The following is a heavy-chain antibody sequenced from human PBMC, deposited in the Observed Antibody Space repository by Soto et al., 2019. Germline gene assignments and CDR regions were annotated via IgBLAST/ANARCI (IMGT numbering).Heavy chain of an antibody. CDR2: IIVSHGSP. Sequence: QVHLVQSGAEVKEHGASVRVSCEASGYTFTSHTIHWARQAPGQGLEWMGWIIVSHGSPRYAPQFQGRITLGRDTSTTPSYMELASLAFEDAAVYYCAREPEDGVPVDYWGQGTPVVVSS. J-gene: IGHJ4*02. D-gene: IGHD2-8*01. V-gene: IGHV1-3*01. CDR1: GYTFTSHT. CDR3: AREPEDGVPVDY.